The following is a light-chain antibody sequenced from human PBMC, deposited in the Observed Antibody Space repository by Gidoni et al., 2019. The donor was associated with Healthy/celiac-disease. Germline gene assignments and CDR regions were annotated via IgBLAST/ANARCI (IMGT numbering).Light chain of an antibody. Sequence: DIVLTQSPGTLSLSPGDRATLPCRASQSVSSSYLAWYQQKPGQAPRLLIYGASSRATGIPDRFSGSGSGTDFTLTISRLEPEDFAVYYCQQYGSSPFTFGPGTKVDIK. V-gene: IGKV3-20*01. J-gene: IGKJ3*01. CDR2: GAS. CDR1: QSVSSSY. CDR3: QQYGSSPFT.